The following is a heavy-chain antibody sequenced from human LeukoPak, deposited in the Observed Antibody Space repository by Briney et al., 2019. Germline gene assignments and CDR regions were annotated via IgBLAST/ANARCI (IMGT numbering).Heavy chain of an antibody. CDR3: AKGYPYYYYMDV. CDR2: IIPIFGTA. D-gene: IGHD2-15*01. V-gene: IGHV1-69*05. J-gene: IGHJ6*03. Sequence: GASVKVSCKASGGTFSSYAISWVRQAPGQGLEWMGRIIPIFGTANYAQKFQGRVTITTDESTSTAYMELSSLRSEDTAVYYCAKGYPYYYYMDVWDKGTTVTVSS. CDR1: GGTFSSYA.